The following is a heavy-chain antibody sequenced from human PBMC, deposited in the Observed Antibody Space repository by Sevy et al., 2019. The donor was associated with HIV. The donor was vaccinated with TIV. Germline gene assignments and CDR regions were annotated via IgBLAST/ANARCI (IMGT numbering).Heavy chain of an antibody. CDR1: GFTFSNYA. J-gene: IGHJ4*02. Sequence: GGSLRLSCGASGFTFSNYAMSWVRQAPGKGPEWVSGINNAGSTYYADSVKGRFTISRDNSKKMVFLQMNSLRAEDTAVYYCASGDTTMTPDLDDWGQGALVTVSS. V-gene: IGHV3-23*01. CDR2: INNAGST. D-gene: IGHD5-18*01. CDR3: ASGDTTMTPDLDD.